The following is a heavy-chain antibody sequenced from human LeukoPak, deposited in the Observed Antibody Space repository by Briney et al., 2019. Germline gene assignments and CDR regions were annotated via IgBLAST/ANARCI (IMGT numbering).Heavy chain of an antibody. CDR3: AKQWPVDY. J-gene: IGHJ4*02. V-gene: IGHV3-23*01. Sequence: GGSLRLSCAVSGFTFSSYAMSGVRQAPGKGLEWVAGIRGSGGSTYYADSVKGRFTISRDNSKNTLYLQMNSLRAEDTAVYYCAKQWPVDYWGQGTLVTVSS. CDR1: GFTFSSYA. CDR2: IRGSGGST. D-gene: IGHD6-19*01.